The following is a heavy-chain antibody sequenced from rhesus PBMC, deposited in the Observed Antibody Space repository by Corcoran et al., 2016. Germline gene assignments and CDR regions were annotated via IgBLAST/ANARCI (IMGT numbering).Heavy chain of an antibody. V-gene: IGHV3-115*02. CDR3: ARRRYAYGYDY. CDR2: IGGDSDYT. D-gene: IGHD5-36*01. CDR1: GFTFSGYE. J-gene: IGHJ4*01. Sequence: EVQLAESGGGLVQPGGSLRLSCAASGFTFSGYEMQWGRQAPGKGLESVSVIGGDSDYTLYADSVKGRFTISRDNAKNSLSLQMNSLRAEDTAVYYCARRRYAYGYDYWGQGVLVTVSS.